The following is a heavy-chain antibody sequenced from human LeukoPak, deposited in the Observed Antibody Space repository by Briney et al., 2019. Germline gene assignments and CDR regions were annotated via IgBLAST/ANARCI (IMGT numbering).Heavy chain of an antibody. Sequence: SVKVSCKASGGTFNSYAISWVRQAPGQGLEWMGGIMPLFGTANYAQEFQGRVTFTTDESASTAYMEVSSLRSEDTAVYYCASGSLGDGYGVGDYYQYMDVLGKGTTVTVSS. CDR2: IMPLFGTA. J-gene: IGHJ6*03. V-gene: IGHV1-69*05. CDR3: ASGSLGDGYGVGDYYQYMDV. D-gene: IGHD5-24*01. CDR1: GGTFNSYA.